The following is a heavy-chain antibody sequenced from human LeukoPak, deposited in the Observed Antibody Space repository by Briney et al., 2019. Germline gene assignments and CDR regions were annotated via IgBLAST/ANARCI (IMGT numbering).Heavy chain of an antibody. D-gene: IGHD6-13*01. V-gene: IGHV3-30*18. J-gene: IGHJ6*02. CDR2: ISYDGSNK. CDR3: AKGGAAASYYYYGMDV. Sequence: PGRSLRLSCAASGFTFSNYGMHWVRQAPGKGLEWVAVISYDGSNKYYADSVRGRFTISRDNSKNTLYLQMNSLRAEDKAVYYCAKGGAAASYYYYGMDVWGQGTTVTVSS. CDR1: GFTFSNYG.